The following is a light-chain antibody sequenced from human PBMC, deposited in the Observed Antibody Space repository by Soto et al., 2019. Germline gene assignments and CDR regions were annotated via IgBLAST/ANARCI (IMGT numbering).Light chain of an antibody. CDR3: SSYASSSTLYV. CDR2: RND. J-gene: IGLJ1*01. V-gene: IGLV1-47*01. Sequence: QSVLTQPPSASGTPGQRVTISCSGSSSNIGSNYVYWYQQLPGTAPKLLIYRNDQRPSGVPDRFSGSRSGTSASLVISGLRSADEADYYCSSYASSSTLYVFGTGTKLTVL. CDR1: SSNIGSNY.